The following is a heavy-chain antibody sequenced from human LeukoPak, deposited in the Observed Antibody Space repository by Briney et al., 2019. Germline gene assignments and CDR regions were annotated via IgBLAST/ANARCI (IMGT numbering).Heavy chain of an antibody. J-gene: IGHJ4*02. CDR2: VDLGGNS. Sequence: SETLSLTCIVSDDSIDTYGHSWGWVRQPPGKGLEWLGYVDLGGNSLYSPSLKRRLVISMDSSKRHFSLKLTAVTGADTAFYYCTRTAGLNFDYWGQGSLVTVSS. D-gene: IGHD5-12*01. CDR1: DDSIDTYGHS. CDR3: TRTAGLNFDY. V-gene: IGHV4-39*01.